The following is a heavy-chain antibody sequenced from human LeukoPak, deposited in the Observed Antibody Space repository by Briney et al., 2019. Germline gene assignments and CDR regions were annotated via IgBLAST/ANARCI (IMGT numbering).Heavy chain of an antibody. CDR3: AKDAAGPEY. CDR1: GLTFSRYS. V-gene: IGHV3-23*01. D-gene: IGHD6-13*01. J-gene: IGHJ4*02. Sequence: GGSLRLSCEVSGLTFSRYSMSWVRQVPGKGLEWVSGISAGGGDRWYPDSVKGRFTISRDNSKNTLFLQMNSLTVEDAAIYYCAKDAAGPEYWGQGTRVTVSS. CDR2: ISAGGGDR.